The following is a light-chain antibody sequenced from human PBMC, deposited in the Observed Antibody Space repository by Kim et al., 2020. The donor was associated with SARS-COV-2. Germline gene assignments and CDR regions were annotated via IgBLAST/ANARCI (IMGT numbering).Light chain of an antibody. Sequence: PGQSVTISCTGTSNDVGGYNYVSWYQQHPGKAPKLMIYDVSNRPSGVPDRFSGSKSGNTASLTISGLQPEDEADYYCCSYAGSYTVFVGGTQLTVL. J-gene: IGLJ2*01. V-gene: IGLV2-11*03. CDR3: CSYAGSYTV. CDR1: SNDVGGYNY. CDR2: DVS.